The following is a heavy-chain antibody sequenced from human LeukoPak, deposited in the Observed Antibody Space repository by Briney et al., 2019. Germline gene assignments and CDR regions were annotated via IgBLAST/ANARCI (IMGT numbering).Heavy chain of an antibody. J-gene: IGHJ4*02. Sequence: GGSLRLSCAASGFTLSRYSMNWVRQAPGKGLEWVSYISSSSSTIYYADSVKGRFTISRDNDKTSLYLQMNSLRDEDTAVYYCATLRRFDWFMNDYWGLGTLVSVSS. CDR3: ATLRRFDWFMNDY. CDR1: GFTLSRYS. V-gene: IGHV3-48*02. CDR2: ISSSSSTI. D-gene: IGHD3-9*01.